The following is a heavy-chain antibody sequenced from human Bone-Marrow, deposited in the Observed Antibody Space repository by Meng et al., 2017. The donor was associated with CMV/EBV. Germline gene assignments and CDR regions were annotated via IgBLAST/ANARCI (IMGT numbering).Heavy chain of an antibody. D-gene: IGHD3-10*02. CDR2: VSYDGTT. CDR1: GGVINVYY. V-gene: IGHV4-59*12. CDR3: AGLLPSGKYVHHWFDP. J-gene: IGHJ5*01. Sequence: SETLSLTCAVSGGVINVYYWSWIRQPPGKGLEWVSYVSYDGTTSYNPALKSRVTMSLDSSKSQFSLKLASVTAADTALYYCAGLLPSGKYVHHWFDPWGQGTLVTVSS.